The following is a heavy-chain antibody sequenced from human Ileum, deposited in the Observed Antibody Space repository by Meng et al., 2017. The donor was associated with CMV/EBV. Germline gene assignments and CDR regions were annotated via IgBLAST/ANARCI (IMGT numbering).Heavy chain of an antibody. CDR1: GYTITRYY. CDR3: AGVEGSSGYSYDY. J-gene: IGHJ4*02. V-gene: IGHV1-46*01. CDR2: NNPSGGST. Sequence: CKASGYTITRYYMHWVRQAPGQGLEWMGINNPSGGSTSYAQKFQSRVTMTRDTSTTTVYMELSSLTFDDTAVYFCAGVEGSSGYSYDYWGQGTLVTVSS. D-gene: IGHD3-22*01.